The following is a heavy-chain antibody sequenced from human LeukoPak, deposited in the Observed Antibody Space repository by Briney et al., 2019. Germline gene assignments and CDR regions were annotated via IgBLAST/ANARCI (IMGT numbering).Heavy chain of an antibody. Sequence: LSLTCTVSGDSISSYYWSWVRQPPGKGLEWVSAIRGGGGGTYYADSVKGRFTIFRDNSKSTLYLEMNSLRAEDTAIYFCAKVLKSGYDYYGLDVWGHRSTVTVSS. CDR3: AKVLKSGYDYYGLDV. V-gene: IGHV3-23*01. CDR2: IRGGGGGT. D-gene: IGHD3-3*01. CDR1: GDSISSYY. J-gene: IGHJ6*02.